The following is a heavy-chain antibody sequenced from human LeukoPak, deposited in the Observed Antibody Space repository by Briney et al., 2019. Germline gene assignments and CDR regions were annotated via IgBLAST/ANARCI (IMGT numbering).Heavy chain of an antibody. D-gene: IGHD3/OR15-3a*01. J-gene: IGHJ6*03. CDR1: GYTFTSYD. Sequence: GASVKVSCKASGYTFTSYDINWARQATGQGLEWMGWMNPNSGNTGYAQKFQGRVTMTKNTSITTGYMELSSLRSEDTAVYYCARALSWTTESYYYMDVWGKGTTVTVSS. CDR3: ARALSWTTESYYYMDV. V-gene: IGHV1-8*01. CDR2: MNPNSGNT.